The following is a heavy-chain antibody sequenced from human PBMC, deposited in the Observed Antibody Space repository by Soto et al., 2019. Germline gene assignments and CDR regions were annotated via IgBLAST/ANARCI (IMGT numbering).Heavy chain of an antibody. CDR1: GYVFTSSC. J-gene: IGHJ6*02. V-gene: IGHV1-46*01. CDR2: INPSIGST. CDR3: AREVNSVRMSGDTEDCSGLDV. Sequence: QVQLVQSGAQVKKPGASVKVSCKASGYVFTSSCMHWVRQAPGQGLEWMAMINPSIGSTTYAQKFQARIAVTTDTSAATVYKDLSSLRSADTAIYYSAREVNSVRMSGDTEDCSGLDVWGQGTTVIVSS. D-gene: IGHD2-21*01.